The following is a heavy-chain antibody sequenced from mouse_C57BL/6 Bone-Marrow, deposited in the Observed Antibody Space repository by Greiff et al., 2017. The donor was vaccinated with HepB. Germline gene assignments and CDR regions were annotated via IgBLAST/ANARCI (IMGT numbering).Heavy chain of an antibody. J-gene: IGHJ1*03. V-gene: IGHV1-52*01. Sequence: KESCKASGYTFTSYWMHWVKQRPIQGLEWIGNIDPSDSETHYNQKFKDKATLTVDKSSSTAYMQLSSLTSEDSAVYYCAMGAYYDWYFDVWGTGTTVTVSS. D-gene: IGHD2-4*01. CDR2: IDPSDSET. CDR3: AMGAYYDWYFDV. CDR1: GYTFTSYW.